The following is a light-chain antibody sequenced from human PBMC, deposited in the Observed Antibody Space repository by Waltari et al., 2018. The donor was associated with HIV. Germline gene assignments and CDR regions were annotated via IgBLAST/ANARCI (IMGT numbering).Light chain of an antibody. V-gene: IGLV1-47*01. CDR2: RND. CDR1: SSTIGATF. J-gene: IGLJ2*01. Sequence: QSQLTQPPSISGAPGQRVAISCSGTSSTIGATFVYWYQHFPGMAPRLLIYRNDQRPSGIPDRVSSSKSGTSASLAISGLRAEDEADYYCATWDDRLSAWLFGGGTKLTVL. CDR3: ATWDDRLSAWL.